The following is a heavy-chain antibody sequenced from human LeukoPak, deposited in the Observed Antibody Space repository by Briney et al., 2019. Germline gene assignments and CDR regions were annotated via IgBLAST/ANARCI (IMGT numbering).Heavy chain of an antibody. D-gene: IGHD3-16*02. CDR3: AREVILYYFDY. CDR1: GFTFSSYE. Sequence: GGSLRLSCAASGFTFSSYEMAWVRQAPGKGLEWVSYISSSSSTIYYADSVKGRFTISRDNAKNSLYLQMNSLRAEDTAVYYCAREVILYYFDYWGQGTLVTVPS. CDR2: ISSSSSTI. V-gene: IGHV3-48*03. J-gene: IGHJ4*02.